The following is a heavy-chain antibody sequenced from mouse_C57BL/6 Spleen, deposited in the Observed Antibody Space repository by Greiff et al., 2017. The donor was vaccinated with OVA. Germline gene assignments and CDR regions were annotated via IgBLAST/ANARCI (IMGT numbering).Heavy chain of an antibody. J-gene: IGHJ2*01. Sequence: VQLQQSGPELVKPGASVKISCKASGYTFTDYYMNWVKQSHGKSLEWIGDINPNNGGTSYNQKFKGKATLTVDKSSSTAYMEIRSLTSEDSAVYYCARNDGSSLDYWGQGTTLTVSS. CDR2: INPNNGGT. CDR1: GYTFTDYY. V-gene: IGHV1-26*01. D-gene: IGHD1-1*01. CDR3: ARNDGSSLDY.